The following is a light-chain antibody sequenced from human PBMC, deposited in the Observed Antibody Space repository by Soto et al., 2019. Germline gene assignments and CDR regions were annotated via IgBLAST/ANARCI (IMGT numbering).Light chain of an antibody. CDR2: DAS. V-gene: IGKV3-11*01. J-gene: IGKJ3*01. CDR1: QSVSSY. CDR3: QQRSNWLMFT. Sequence: EIVLTQSPATLSLSPGERATISCRASQSVSSYLAWYQQKPGQAPRLLIYDASNRATGIPARFSGSGSGTDFTLTISSLEPEDFAVYYCQQRSNWLMFTFGPGTKVDIK.